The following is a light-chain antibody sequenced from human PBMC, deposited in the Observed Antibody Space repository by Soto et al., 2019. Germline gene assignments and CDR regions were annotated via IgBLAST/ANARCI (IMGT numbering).Light chain of an antibody. Sequence: QSALTQPASVSGSPGQSITISCTGTSSDVGGYNYVSWYQQHPGKAPKLMIYEVSNRPSGVSDLFSGSKSGNTASLTISGLQSEDEADYYCNSYTSISTSPVRVFGTGTKLTVL. CDR1: SSDVGGYNY. CDR2: EVS. J-gene: IGLJ1*01. V-gene: IGLV2-14*01. CDR3: NSYTSISTSPVRV.